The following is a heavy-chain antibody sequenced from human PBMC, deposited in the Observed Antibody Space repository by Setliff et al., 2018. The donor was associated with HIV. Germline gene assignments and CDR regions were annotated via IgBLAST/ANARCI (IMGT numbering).Heavy chain of an antibody. Sequence: SETLSLTCTVSGASVSSGGFYWIWIRQPPGKGRDWIGYFYYTGSTYYNPSPKSRVTISIDTSRNQFSLKLISVTAADTAVYYCECYNSADGYFDNWGQGALVTVSS. CDR1: GASVSSGGFY. CDR3: ECYNSADGYFDN. CDR2: FYYTGST. J-gene: IGHJ4*02. V-gene: IGHV4-30-4*08. D-gene: IGHD2-8*01.